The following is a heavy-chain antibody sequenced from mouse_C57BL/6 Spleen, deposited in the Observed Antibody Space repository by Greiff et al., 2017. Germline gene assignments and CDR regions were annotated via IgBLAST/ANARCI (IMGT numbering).Heavy chain of an antibody. CDR2: INPNNGGT. CDR1: GYTFTDYY. D-gene: IGHD1-1*01. V-gene: IGHV1-26*01. J-gene: IGHJ1*03. CDR3: ARRLPYYYGSSYDWYFDV. Sequence: EVQLQQSGPELVKPGASVQISCKASGYTFTDYYMNWVKQSHGKSLEWIGDINPNNGGTSYNQKFKGKATLTVDKSSSTAYMELRSLTSEDSAVYYCARRLPYYYGSSYDWYFDVWGTGTTVTVSS.